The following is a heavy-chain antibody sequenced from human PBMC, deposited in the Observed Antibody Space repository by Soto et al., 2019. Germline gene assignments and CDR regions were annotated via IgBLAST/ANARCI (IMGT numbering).Heavy chain of an antibody. CDR2: IYYSGST. CDR3: ARLYTGYEAFDY. D-gene: IGHD5-12*01. Sequence: KPSETLSLTCSVSGGSINSGDYYWSWIRQSPGKGLEWIGYIYYSGSTYYNPSLKSRSTISIDTSKNQFFLDVDSVTAADTAVYYCARLYTGYEAFDYWGQGTLVTVSS. V-gene: IGHV4-30-4*01. J-gene: IGHJ4*02. CDR1: GGSINSGDYY.